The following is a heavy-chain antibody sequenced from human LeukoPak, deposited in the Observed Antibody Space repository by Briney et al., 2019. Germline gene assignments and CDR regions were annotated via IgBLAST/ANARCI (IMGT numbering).Heavy chain of an antibody. D-gene: IGHD1-26*01. CDR3: ARGAGGRSAFDI. CDR1: GFTFSSYA. Sequence: PGGSLRLSCAASGFTFSSYAMSWVRQAPGKGLEWVSVIYSGGSTYYADSVKGRFTISRDNSKNTLYLQMNSLRAEDTAVYYCARGAGGRSAFDIWGQGTMVTVSS. CDR2: IYSGGST. V-gene: IGHV3-53*01. J-gene: IGHJ3*02.